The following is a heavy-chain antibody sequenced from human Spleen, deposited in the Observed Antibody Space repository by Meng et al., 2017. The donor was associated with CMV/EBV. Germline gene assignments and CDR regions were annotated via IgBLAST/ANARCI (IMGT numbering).Heavy chain of an antibody. J-gene: IGHJ4*02. Sequence: GSGPGLVKPSPTLALTGTVSGGSISSGDSYWSWIRQPPGKGLEWIGYIYYSGSTYYNPSLKSRVTISVDTSKNQFSLKLSSVTAADTAVYYCARDPGPYYYDSSGYYYFDYWGQGTLVTVSS. CDR1: GGSISSGDSY. CDR3: ARDPGPYYYDSSGYYYFDY. V-gene: IGHV4-30-4*08. D-gene: IGHD3-22*01. CDR2: IYYSGST.